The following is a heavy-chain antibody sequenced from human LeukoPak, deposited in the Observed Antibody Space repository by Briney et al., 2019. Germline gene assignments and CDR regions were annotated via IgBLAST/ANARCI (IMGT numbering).Heavy chain of an antibody. J-gene: IGHJ4*02. Sequence: KPSETLSLTCTVSGGSISSSSYYWGWIRQPPGKGLEWIGNIYYSGSTYYNPSLKIRVPISVDTSKNQFSLRLNSVTAADTAVYYCARLADLGGYYFDYWGQGTLVTVSS. D-gene: IGHD3-16*01. CDR2: IYYSGST. V-gene: IGHV4-39*01. CDR3: ARLADLGGYYFDY. CDR1: GGSISSSSYY.